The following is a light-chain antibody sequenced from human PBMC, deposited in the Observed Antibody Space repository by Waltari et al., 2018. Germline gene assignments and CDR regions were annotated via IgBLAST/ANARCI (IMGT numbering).Light chain of an antibody. CDR1: SSDVGGYDF. CDR3: SSFARSGTPLYV. CDR2: DVR. Sequence: TQPASVSGSPGQSVTISCTGSSSDVGGYDFVSWYQHLPGKAPHLMIYDVRNRPPGVSDLFSGSKSGKTASLTISGLQTEDEADDYCSSFARSGTPLYVFGTGTKVTVL. V-gene: IGLV2-14*03. J-gene: IGLJ1*01.